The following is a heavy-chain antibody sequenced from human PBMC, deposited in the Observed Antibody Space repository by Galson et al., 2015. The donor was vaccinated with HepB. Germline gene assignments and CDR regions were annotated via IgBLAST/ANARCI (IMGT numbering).Heavy chain of an antibody. Sequence: PALVKPTQTLTLTCTFSGFSLTTSEIGVAWIRQSPGKALEWLALIYWDDDKRYNPSLETRLTITKDTSKNQVVPTMTNMDPVDTATYYCAHGHLSGYYFAYWGQGTLVTVSS. V-gene: IGHV2-5*02. D-gene: IGHD3-10*01. CDR2: IYWDDDK. CDR1: GFSLTTSEIG. J-gene: IGHJ4*02. CDR3: AHGHLSGYYFAY.